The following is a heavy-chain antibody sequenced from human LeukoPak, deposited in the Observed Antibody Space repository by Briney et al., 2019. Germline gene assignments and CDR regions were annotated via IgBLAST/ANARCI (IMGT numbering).Heavy chain of an antibody. V-gene: IGHV3-21*01. CDR1: GFTFSTYG. J-gene: IGHJ3*02. CDR2: ISSSSSYI. CDR3: ARDEEWLGAFDI. Sequence: KTGGSLRLSCVASGFTFSTYGMSWVRQAPGKGLEWVSSISSSSSYIYYADSVKGRFTISRDNAKNSLYLQMNSLRAEDTAVYYCARDEEWLGAFDIWGQGTMVTVSS. D-gene: IGHD6-19*01.